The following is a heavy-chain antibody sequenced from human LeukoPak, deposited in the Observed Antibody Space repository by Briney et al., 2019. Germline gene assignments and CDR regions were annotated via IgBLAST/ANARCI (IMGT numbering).Heavy chain of an antibody. V-gene: IGHV1-24*01. J-gene: IGHJ4*02. CDR2: FDPEDGET. Sequence: ALVKVSCKVSGYTLTELSMHRVRQAPGKGLEWMGGFDPEDGETIYAQKFQGRVTMTEDTSTDTAYMELSSLRSEDTAVYYCATAGLRFGESPVFDYWGQGTLVTVSS. CDR1: GYTLTELS. D-gene: IGHD3-10*01. CDR3: ATAGLRFGESPVFDY.